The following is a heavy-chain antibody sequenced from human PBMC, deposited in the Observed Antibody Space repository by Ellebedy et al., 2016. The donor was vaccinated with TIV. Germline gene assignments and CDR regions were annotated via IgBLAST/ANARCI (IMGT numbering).Heavy chain of an antibody. CDR3: ARARLATTPTTY. D-gene: IGHD5-12*01. CDR2: ISNYDGHT. J-gene: IGHJ4*02. Sequence: ASVKVSXKASSYTFINYGISWVRQAPGQGLEWMAWISNYDGHTNYAQKFQDRVTLTTDPSTSTAYMELRSLRSDDTAVYYCARARLATTPTTYWGQGTLVTVSS. CDR1: SYTFINYG. V-gene: IGHV1-18*01.